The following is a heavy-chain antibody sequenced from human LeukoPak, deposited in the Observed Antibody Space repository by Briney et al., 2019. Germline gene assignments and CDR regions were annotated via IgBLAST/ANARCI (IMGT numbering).Heavy chain of an antibody. CDR1: GFTFSDYY. CDR3: ARVVAVADRWPFDY. Sequence: GGSLRLSCAASGFTFSDYYMSWIRQAPGKGLEWVSYISSSSSYTNYADSVKGRFTISRDNAMNSLYLQMNSLRAENTAVYYCARVVAVADRWPFDYWGQGTLVTVSS. J-gene: IGHJ4*02. V-gene: IGHV3-11*06. D-gene: IGHD6-19*01. CDR2: ISSSSSYT.